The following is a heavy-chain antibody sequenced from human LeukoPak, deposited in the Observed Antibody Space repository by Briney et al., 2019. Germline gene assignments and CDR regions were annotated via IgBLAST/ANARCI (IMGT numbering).Heavy chain of an antibody. V-gene: IGHV1-2*02. D-gene: IGHD3/OR15-3a*01. CDR3: AREGTVRELDY. CDR1: GYSFSDHY. CDR2: ISPHNGDT. J-gene: IGHJ1*01. Sequence: GASVKVSRKAPGYSFSDHYIHWVRQAPGQGLEWMGWISPHNGDTNYEQMFQGRLTLTRDTSISTVYMEVSRLRSDDAAVYYCAREGTVRELDYWGQGTLVTVSS.